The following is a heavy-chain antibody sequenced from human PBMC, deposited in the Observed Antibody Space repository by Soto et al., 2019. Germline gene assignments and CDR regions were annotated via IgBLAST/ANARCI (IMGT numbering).Heavy chain of an antibody. CDR3: ARDTRSGYPSIDAFDI. CDR1: GGTFSSYA. V-gene: IGHV1-69*13. CDR2: IIPIFGTA. Sequence: SVKVSCKASGGTFSSYAISWVRQAPGQGLEWMGGIIPIFGTANYAQKFQGRVTITADESTSTAYMELSSLRSEDTAVYYCARDTRSGYPSIDAFDIWGQGTMVTVSS. D-gene: IGHD3-22*01. J-gene: IGHJ3*02.